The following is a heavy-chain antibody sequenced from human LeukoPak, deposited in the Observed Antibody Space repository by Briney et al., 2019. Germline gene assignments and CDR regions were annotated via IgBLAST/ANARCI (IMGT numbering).Heavy chain of an antibody. D-gene: IGHD6-13*01. V-gene: IGHV3-48*04. J-gene: IGHJ4*02. CDR1: GFTFSSDA. Sequence: LAGGSLRLSCAGSGFTFSSDAMNWVRQAPGKGLEWVSYISVSSSTIHYADSVKGRFTISRDNAENSLYLQMNSLRAEDTAVYYCARGAATGVSRFDYWGQGTLVTVSS. CDR2: ISVSSSTI. CDR3: ARGAATGVSRFDY.